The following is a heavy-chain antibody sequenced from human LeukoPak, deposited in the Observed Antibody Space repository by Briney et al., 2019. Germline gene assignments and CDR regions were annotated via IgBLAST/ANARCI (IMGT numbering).Heavy chain of an antibody. V-gene: IGHV3-15*01. D-gene: IGHD4-17*01. J-gene: IGHJ4*02. CDR3: AAQGGSGDLRY. CDR2: IKRIIDGGTT. Sequence: GGSLRLSCAASGFTFSNTWMNWVRQAPGKGLEWAGRIKRIIDGGTTDYAAPVKGRFTVSRDDSINALYLQMSSLKTEDTAVYYCAAQGGSGDLRYWGQGTLVTVSS. CDR1: GFTFSNTW.